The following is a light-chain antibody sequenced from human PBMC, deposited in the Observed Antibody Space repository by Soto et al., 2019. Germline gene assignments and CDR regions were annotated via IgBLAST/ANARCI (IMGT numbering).Light chain of an antibody. J-gene: IGKJ1*01. Sequence: VMGKTLYPLGGPLVEKTTLSSRASQSVSSNLAWYQQKPGQAPRLLIYAASTRATGIPARFIGNGSGTEFTLTISTVQSEDFAVYYSQLYKNFWIIGQGTKVDIK. CDR3: QLYKNFWI. V-gene: IGKV3D-15*01. CDR1: QSVSSN. CDR2: AAS.